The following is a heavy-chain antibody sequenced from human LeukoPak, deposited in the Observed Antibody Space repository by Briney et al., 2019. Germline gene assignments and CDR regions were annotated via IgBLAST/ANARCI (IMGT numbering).Heavy chain of an antibody. Sequence: GGSLRLSCAASGFTFDDYAMHWVRQAPGKGLEWVSGISWNSGSIGYADSVKGRFTISRDNSKNTLYLQMNSLRAEDTAVYYCAKNSYMDVWGKGTTVTVSS. V-gene: IGHV3-9*01. J-gene: IGHJ6*03. CDR2: ISWNSGSI. CDR1: GFTFDDYA. CDR3: AKNSYMDV.